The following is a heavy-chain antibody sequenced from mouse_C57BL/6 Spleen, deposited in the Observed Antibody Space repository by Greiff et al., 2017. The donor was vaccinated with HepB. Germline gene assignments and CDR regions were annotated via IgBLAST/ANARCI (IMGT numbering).Heavy chain of an antibody. D-gene: IGHD2-5*01. V-gene: IGHV5-4*01. J-gene: IGHJ2*01. CDR1: GFTFSSYA. CDR3: AREDSNYLYFDY. Sequence: VQLKESGGGLVKPGGSLKLSCAASGFTFSSYAMSWVRQTPEKRLEWVATISDGGSYTYYPDNVKGRFTISRDNAKNNLYLQMSHLKSEDTAMYYCAREDSNYLYFDYWGQGTTLTVSS. CDR2: ISDGGSYT.